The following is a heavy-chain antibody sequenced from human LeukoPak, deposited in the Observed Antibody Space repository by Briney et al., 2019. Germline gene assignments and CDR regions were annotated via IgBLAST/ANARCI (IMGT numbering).Heavy chain of an antibody. CDR1: GFTFSRYW. J-gene: IGHJ6*02. Sequence: QSGGSLRLSCAASGFTFSRYWMTWVRQAPGKGLEWVSAISGSGGSTYYADSVKGRFTISRDNSKNTLYLQMNSLRAEDTAVYYCAKGGGYDRHTYYYYYGMDVWGQGTTVTVSS. D-gene: IGHD5-12*01. CDR3: AKGGGYDRHTYYYYYGMDV. CDR2: ISGSGGST. V-gene: IGHV3-23*01.